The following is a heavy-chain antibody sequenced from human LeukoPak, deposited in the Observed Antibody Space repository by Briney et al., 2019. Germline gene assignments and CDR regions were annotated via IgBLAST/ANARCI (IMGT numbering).Heavy chain of an antibody. Sequence: RGSLRLSCAASGFTFSTYAMHWVRQAPGEGLEWVAVISYDGSNRYYPDSVKGRFTISRDTSKNTLYLQVNSLRADDTAVYYCAREYDSSGYPFDYWGQGTLVTV. CDR3: AREYDSSGYPFDY. CDR2: ISYDGSNR. D-gene: IGHD3-22*01. CDR1: GFTFSTYA. J-gene: IGHJ4*02. V-gene: IGHV3-30-3*01.